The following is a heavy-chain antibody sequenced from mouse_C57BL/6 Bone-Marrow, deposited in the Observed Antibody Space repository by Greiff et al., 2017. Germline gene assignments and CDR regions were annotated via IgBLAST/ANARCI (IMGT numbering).Heavy chain of an antibody. Sequence: EVKLVESGGGLVKPGGSLKLSCAASGFTFSSYAMSWVRQTPEKRLEWVATISDGGSYTYYPDNVKGRFPISRDNAKNNLYLQMSHLKSEDTAMYYCARNWDLDYWGQGTTLTVSS. CDR1: GFTFSSYA. D-gene: IGHD4-1*01. CDR3: ARNWDLDY. CDR2: ISDGGSYT. J-gene: IGHJ2*01. V-gene: IGHV5-4*03.